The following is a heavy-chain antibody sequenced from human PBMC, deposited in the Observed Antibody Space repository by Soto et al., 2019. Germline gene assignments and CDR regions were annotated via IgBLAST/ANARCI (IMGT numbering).Heavy chain of an antibody. CDR3: ARDRSGSYYPSFFDY. V-gene: IGHV4-30-4*02. Sequence: SETLSLTCTVSGGSLNNNYYYWSWIRQPPGKGLEWIGHIYSVRSTYNNPSLESRVTISVDTSKNQFSLKLSSVTAADTAVYYCARDRSGSYYPSFFDYWGQGILVTVSS. CDR2: IYSVRST. CDR1: GGSLNNNYYY. J-gene: IGHJ4*02. D-gene: IGHD1-26*01.